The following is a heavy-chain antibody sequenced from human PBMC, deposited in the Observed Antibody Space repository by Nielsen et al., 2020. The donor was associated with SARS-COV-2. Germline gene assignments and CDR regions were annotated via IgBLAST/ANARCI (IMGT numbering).Heavy chain of an antibody. J-gene: IGHJ6*02. CDR2: ISSSSSYI. V-gene: IGHV3-21*01. D-gene: IGHD3-10*01. CDR1: GFTFSSYS. CDR3: ARDASPVLLWFGEPPGYYYYGMDV. Sequence: GESLKISCAASGFTFSSYSMNWVRQAPGKGLEWVSSISSSSSYIYYADSVKGRFTISRDNAKNSLYLQMNSLRAEDTAVYYCARDASPVLLWFGEPPGYYYYGMDVWGQGTTVTVSS.